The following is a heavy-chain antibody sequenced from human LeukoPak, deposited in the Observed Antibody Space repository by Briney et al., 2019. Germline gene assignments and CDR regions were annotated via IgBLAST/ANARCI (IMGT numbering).Heavy chain of an antibody. CDR3: AREDVVLTVYAD. D-gene: IGHD2-8*01. V-gene: IGHV4-39*01. J-gene: IGHJ2*01. CDR1: GGSISSSSYY. CDR2: IYYSGST. Sequence: SETLSLTCTVSGGSISSSSYYWGWIRQPPGKGLEWIGSIYYSGSTYYNPSLKGRVTISVDTSKNQFSLKLSSVTAADTAVYYCAREDVVLTVYADWGRGTLVTVSS.